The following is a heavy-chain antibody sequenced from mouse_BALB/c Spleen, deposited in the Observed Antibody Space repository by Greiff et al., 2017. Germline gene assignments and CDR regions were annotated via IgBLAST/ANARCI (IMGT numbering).Heavy chain of an antibody. J-gene: IGHJ4*01. D-gene: IGHD2-1*01. V-gene: IGHV5-6-3*01. Sequence: VQLKESGGGLVQPGGSLKLSCAASGFTFSSYGMSWVRQTPDKRLELVATINSNGGSTYYPDSVKGRFTISRDNAKNTLYLQMSSLKSEDTAMYYCARRGNYGYAMDYWGQGTSVTVSS. CDR1: GFTFSSYG. CDR3: ARRGNYGYAMDY. CDR2: INSNGGST.